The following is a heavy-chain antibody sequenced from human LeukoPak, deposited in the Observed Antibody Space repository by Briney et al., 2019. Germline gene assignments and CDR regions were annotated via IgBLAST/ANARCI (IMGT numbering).Heavy chain of an antibody. Sequence: PSETLSLTCAGYGGSFSGYYWSWIRQPPGKGLEWIGEINHSGSTNYNPSLKSRVTISVDTSKNQYSLKLSSVTAADTAVYYCASSGIAAAGTDYWGQGTLVTVSS. V-gene: IGHV4-34*01. D-gene: IGHD6-13*01. J-gene: IGHJ4*02. CDR1: GGSFSGYY. CDR3: ASSGIAAAGTDY. CDR2: INHSGST.